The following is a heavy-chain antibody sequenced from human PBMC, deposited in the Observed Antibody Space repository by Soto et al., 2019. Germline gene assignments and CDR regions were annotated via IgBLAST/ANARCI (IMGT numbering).Heavy chain of an antibody. CDR2: ISPSGTT. Sequence: TXSLTCSLYSGSLSGYYWSLIRQPPGKGLEWIGEISPSGTTNYSPSLKSRVSISVDTSKNQFSLNLTSLTAADTAVYYCARAPKVSGSAQTRPDFWGQGSLVTGSS. D-gene: IGHD6-6*01. CDR1: SGSLSGYY. CDR3: ARAPKVSGSAQTRPDF. J-gene: IGHJ4*02. V-gene: IGHV4-34*01.